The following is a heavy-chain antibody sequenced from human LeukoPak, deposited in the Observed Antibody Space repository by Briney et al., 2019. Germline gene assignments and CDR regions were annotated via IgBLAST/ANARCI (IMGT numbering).Heavy chain of an antibody. CDR2: MNPNSGKT. V-gene: IGHV1-8*01. CDR3: ARKTESAFDI. J-gene: IGHJ3*02. CDR1: GYTFTTYD. Sequence: GASVNVSCQASGYTFTTYDIKWVRQASGQGLEWMGWMNPNSGKTGYAQKFQGRLTLTRSTSTSTAYMELSSLTSEDTAVYYCARKTESAFDIWGQGTVVTVSS.